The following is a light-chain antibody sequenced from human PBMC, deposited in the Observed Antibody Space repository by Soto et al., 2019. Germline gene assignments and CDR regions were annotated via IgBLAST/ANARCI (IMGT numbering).Light chain of an antibody. J-gene: IGKJ2*01. Sequence: EIVLTQSPGTLSLSPGERATLSCRASQSVSSSYLAWYQQKPGQAPRLLIYGASSRATGIPERFSGSGCGTDFTITISRLEPEDFAVYYCQQYGRTPPTSTFGQGTKLDIK. CDR1: QSVSSSY. CDR3: QQYGRTPPTST. CDR2: GAS. V-gene: IGKV3-20*01.